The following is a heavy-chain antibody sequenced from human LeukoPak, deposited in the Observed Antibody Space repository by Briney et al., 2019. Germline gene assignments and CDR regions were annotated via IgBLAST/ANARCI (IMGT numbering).Heavy chain of an antibody. CDR3: AKVSGYTSGWYVDFDC. V-gene: IGHV3-23*01. J-gene: IGHJ4*02. Sequence: GGSLRLSCAASGFTFSTYAMNWVRQAPGKGLGWVSGINGGGGSTYYADSVKGRFTISRDNSKNTLYLQMSSLRAEDTAVYYCAKVSGYTSGWYVDFDCWGQGSLVTVSS. D-gene: IGHD6-19*01. CDR1: GFTFSTYA. CDR2: INGGGGST.